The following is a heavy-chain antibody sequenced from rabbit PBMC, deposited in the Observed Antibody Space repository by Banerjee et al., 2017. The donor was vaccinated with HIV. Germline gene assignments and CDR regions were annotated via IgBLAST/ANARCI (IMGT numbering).Heavy chain of an antibody. J-gene: IGHJ4*01. CDR2: INTGDGST. Sequence: QQQLEESGGGLVKPGGTLTLTCKASGFTLSSNYWIYWVRQAPGKGLEWIGCINTGDGSTYYASWAKGRFTISKTSSTTVTLQMTSLTAADTATYFCARGWITMTMNLWGPGTLVTVS. CDR3: ARGWITMTMNL. CDR1: GFTLSSNYW. V-gene: IGHV1S45*01. D-gene: IGHD2-1*01.